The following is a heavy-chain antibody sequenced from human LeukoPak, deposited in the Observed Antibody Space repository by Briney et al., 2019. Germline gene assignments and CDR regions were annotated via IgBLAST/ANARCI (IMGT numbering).Heavy chain of an antibody. V-gene: IGHV4-39*07. CDR2: IYYSGST. J-gene: IGHJ5*02. CDR3: ARVQSRLSWFDP. Sequence: PGGSLRLSCAASGFTFSSYSMNWVRQAPGKGLEWIGSIYYSGSTYYNPSLKSRVTISVDTSKNQFSLKLSSVTAADTAVYYCARVQSRLSWFDPWGQGTLVTVSS. CDR1: GFTFSSYS.